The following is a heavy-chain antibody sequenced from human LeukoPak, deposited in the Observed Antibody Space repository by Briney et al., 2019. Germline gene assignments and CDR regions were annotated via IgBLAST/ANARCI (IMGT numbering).Heavy chain of an antibody. Sequence: PGGSLRLSCAASGFTFSSYGMHWVRQAPGKGLEWVAVIWYDGSNKYYADSVKGRFTISRDNSKNTLYLQMNSLRAEDTAVYYCVKDHDLLSLQPPDYWGQGTLVTVSS. CDR2: IWYDGSNK. CDR3: VKDHDLLSLQPPDY. D-gene: IGHD4-11*01. J-gene: IGHJ4*02. V-gene: IGHV3-33*06. CDR1: GFTFSSYG.